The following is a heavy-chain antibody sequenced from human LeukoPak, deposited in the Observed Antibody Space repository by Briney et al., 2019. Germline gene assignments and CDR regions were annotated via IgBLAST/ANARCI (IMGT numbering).Heavy chain of an antibody. CDR1: GYTFTGYY. D-gene: IGHD6-19*01. J-gene: IGHJ5*02. CDR3: ARGIAVAGRFFWFDP. CDR2: INPNSGGT. V-gene: IGHV1-2*02. Sequence: ASVKVSCKASGYTFTGYYMHWVRQAPGQGLEWMGWINPNSGGTNYAQKFQGRVTVTRDTSISTAYMELSRLRSDDTAVYYCARGIAVAGRFFWFDPWGQGTLVTVSS.